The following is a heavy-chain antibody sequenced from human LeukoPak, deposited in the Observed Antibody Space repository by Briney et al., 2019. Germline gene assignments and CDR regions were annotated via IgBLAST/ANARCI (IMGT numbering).Heavy chain of an antibody. V-gene: IGHV4-39*01. CDR1: GVSISSNNYY. J-gene: IGHJ6*03. Sequence: SETLSLTCTVSGVSISSNNYYWGWIRQPPGKGLKWIESIYYSGSTYYSPSLKSRVTISGDTSKNQFSLKLSSVTAADTAVYYCARQGRITMVRGVIKPMDVWGKGTTVTISS. CDR2: IYYSGST. CDR3: ARQGRITMVRGVIKPMDV. D-gene: IGHD3-10*01.